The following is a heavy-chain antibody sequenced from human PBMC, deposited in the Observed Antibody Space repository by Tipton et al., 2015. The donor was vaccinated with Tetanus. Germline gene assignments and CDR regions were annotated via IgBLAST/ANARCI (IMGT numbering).Heavy chain of an antibody. CDR3: ARRSHIGAPV. V-gene: IGHV4-31*03. Sequence: TLSLTCTVSGGSISSGGFYWTWIRQHPGKGLEWIGYILYTGSTYNTPSLKSRVTISVDTSKNQFSLMLTSVTAADTALYFCARRSHIGAPVWGQGTLVTVAS. CDR1: GGSISSGGFY. CDR2: ILYTGST. J-gene: IGHJ3*01. D-gene: IGHD2-21*01.